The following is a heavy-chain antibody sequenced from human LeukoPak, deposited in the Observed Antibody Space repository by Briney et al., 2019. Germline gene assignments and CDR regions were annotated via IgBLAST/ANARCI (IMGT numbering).Heavy chain of an antibody. CDR3: ANDYYDSSVDRGY. V-gene: IGHV3-23*01. D-gene: IGHD3-22*01. J-gene: IGHJ4*02. Sequence: GGTLRLSCAASGFTFSSYGMSWVRQAPGKGLEWVSTISGSGGSTYYADSVKGRFTISRDNSKNTLYLQMNSLRAEDTAVYYCANDYYDSSVDRGYWGQGTLVTVSS. CDR1: GFTFSSYG. CDR2: ISGSGGST.